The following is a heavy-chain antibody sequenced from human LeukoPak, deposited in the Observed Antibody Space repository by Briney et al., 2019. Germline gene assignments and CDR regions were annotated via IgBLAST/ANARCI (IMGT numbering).Heavy chain of an antibody. V-gene: IGHV4-59*01. Sequence: SETLSLTCTVSGGSINNYFWAWIRQPPGKGLEWIGYIHYSGTTKYNPSLESRVAISVDTSKRHFSLNLSSVTAADTAVYYCARDSRGAGPDFDYWGQGTLVTVSS. CDR3: ARDSRGAGPDFDY. CDR1: GGSINNYF. D-gene: IGHD6-19*01. CDR2: IHYSGTT. J-gene: IGHJ4*02.